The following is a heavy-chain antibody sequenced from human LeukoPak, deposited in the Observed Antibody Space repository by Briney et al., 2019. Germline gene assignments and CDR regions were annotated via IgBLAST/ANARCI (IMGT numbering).Heavy chain of an antibody. CDR1: GGSFSGYY. D-gene: IGHD5/OR15-5a*01. Sequence: SETLSLTCAVYGGSFSGYYWSWIRQPPGKGLEWIGEINHSGSTNYNPSLKSRVTISVDTSKNQFSLKLSSVTAEDTAVYYCASVSSWGQGTLVTVSS. CDR2: INHSGST. J-gene: IGHJ5*02. V-gene: IGHV4-34*01. CDR3: ASVSS.